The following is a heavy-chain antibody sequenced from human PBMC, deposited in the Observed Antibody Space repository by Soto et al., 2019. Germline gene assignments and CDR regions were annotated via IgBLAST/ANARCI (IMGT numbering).Heavy chain of an antibody. Sequence: SEPMSLTCAVSGASISSSVWWTWVRQPPGKGLEWIGEVFHTGDTYFNPSLRSRVAMSVDKSTNEFSLKVTSVTAADTAIYYCARKAWVRFDDWGKGARVTV. D-gene: IGHD7-27*01. J-gene: IGHJ4*02. CDR2: VFHTGDT. CDR1: GASISSSVW. V-gene: IGHV4-4*02. CDR3: ARKAWVRFDD.